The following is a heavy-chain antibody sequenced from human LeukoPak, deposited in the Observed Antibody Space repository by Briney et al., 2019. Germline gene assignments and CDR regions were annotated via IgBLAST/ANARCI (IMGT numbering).Heavy chain of an antibody. Sequence: PGGSLRLSCAASGFTFSSYSMNWVRQAPGKGLEWVSYISSSSSTIYYADSVKGRFTISRDNAKNSLYLQMNSLRAEDTAVYYCARRSLGIAAAGIDYWGQGTLVTVSS. D-gene: IGHD6-13*01. CDR1: GFTFSSYS. CDR2: ISSSSSTI. CDR3: ARRSLGIAAAGIDY. V-gene: IGHV3-48*01. J-gene: IGHJ4*02.